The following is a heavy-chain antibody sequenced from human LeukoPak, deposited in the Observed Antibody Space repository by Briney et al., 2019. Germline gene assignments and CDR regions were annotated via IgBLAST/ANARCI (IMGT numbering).Heavy chain of an antibody. CDR3: ARDDCGGDCYYNYYFDY. Sequence: PSETLSLTCTVSGGSISSYYWSWIRQPAGKGLEWIGRIYTSGSTNYNPSLKSRVTMSVDTSKNQFSLKLSSVTAADTAVYYCARDDCGGDCYYNYYFDYWGQGTLATVSS. D-gene: IGHD2-21*02. CDR1: GGSISSYY. V-gene: IGHV4-4*07. J-gene: IGHJ4*02. CDR2: IYTSGST.